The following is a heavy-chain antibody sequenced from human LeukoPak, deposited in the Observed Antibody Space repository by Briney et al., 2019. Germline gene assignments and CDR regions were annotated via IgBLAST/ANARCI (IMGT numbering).Heavy chain of an antibody. CDR2: INSNSGGT. J-gene: IGHJ4*02. CDR1: GYTFTGYY. D-gene: IGHD1-26*01. Sequence: VASVKVSCKASGYTFTGYYMHWVRQAPGQGLEWMGWINSNSGGTNYPQKFQGRVTMTRDTSISTAYMEVSRLRSDDTAVYYCARGGSYFPPDYWGQGTLVTVSS. CDR3: ARGGSYFPPDY. V-gene: IGHV1-2*02.